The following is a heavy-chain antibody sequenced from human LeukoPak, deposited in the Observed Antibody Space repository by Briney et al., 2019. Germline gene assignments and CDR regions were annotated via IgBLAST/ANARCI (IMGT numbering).Heavy chain of an antibody. CDR2: IYYSGST. CDR1: GASISSSSYY. V-gene: IGHV4-39*01. CDR3: ATPSPIVVVVAADAFDI. J-gene: IGHJ3*02. Sequence: SETLSLTCTVSGASISSSSYYWGWIRQPPGKGLEWIGSIYYSGSTYYNPSLKSRVTISVDTSKNQFSLKLSSVTAADTAVYYCATPSPIVVVVAADAFDIWGQGTMVTVSS. D-gene: IGHD2-15*01.